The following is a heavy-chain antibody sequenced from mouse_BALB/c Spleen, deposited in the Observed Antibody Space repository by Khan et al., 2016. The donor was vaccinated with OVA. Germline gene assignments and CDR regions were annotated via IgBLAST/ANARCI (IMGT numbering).Heavy chain of an antibody. J-gene: IGHJ3*01. CDR3: AGGGYWVLAY. Sequence: QVQLQQSGPELVKPGASLKVSCKASAYTFTDYVIGWVRQRTSQGLEWIGDIFPGSGTPYYNENFKDKATLTADKSSNTAYMQLSSLTSEDSAVDFYAGGGYWVLAYWGQGTLVTVSA. D-gene: IGHD4-1*01. CDR1: AYTFTDYV. V-gene: IGHV1-81*01. CDR2: IFPGSGTP.